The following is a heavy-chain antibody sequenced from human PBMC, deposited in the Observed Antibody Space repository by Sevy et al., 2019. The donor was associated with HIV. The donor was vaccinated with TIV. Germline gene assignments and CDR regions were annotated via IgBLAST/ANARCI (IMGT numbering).Heavy chain of an antibody. D-gene: IGHD2-15*01. CDR3: AREAKYCSGGSCYGGDRKFDP. Sequence: SETLSLTCTVSGDSISSYYWSWIRQPAGKGLEWIGRIYTSGSTNYNPSLKSRVTMSVDTSKNQFSLKLSSVTAADTAVYYCAREAKYCSGGSCYGGDRKFDPWGQGTLVTVSS. J-gene: IGHJ5*02. CDR1: GDSISSYY. V-gene: IGHV4-4*07. CDR2: IYTSGST.